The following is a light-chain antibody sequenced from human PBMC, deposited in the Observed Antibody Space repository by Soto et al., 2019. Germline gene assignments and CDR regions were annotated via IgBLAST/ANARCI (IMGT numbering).Light chain of an antibody. Sequence: EIVLTQSPATLSLSPGERATLSCRASQSVSSYLAWYQQKPGQAPRLLIYDASNRATGIPARFSGSGSGTDFTLTISSLEPEDVAVYYCQQRSNWLTFGPGTKVDIK. CDR2: DAS. CDR1: QSVSSY. CDR3: QQRSNWLT. J-gene: IGKJ3*01. V-gene: IGKV3-11*01.